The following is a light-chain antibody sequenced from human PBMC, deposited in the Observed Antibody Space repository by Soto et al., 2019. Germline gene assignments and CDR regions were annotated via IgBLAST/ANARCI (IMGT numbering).Light chain of an antibody. Sequence: QSVLTQPASVSGSPGQSITISCTGTSSDVGGYNYVSWYQQHPGKAPKLMIYDVSNRPSGVFNRFSGSKSGNTASLTISGLQDEDEADYYCSSYTGSSTYVVFGGGTKLTVL. V-gene: IGLV2-14*01. CDR3: SSYTGSSTYVV. CDR1: SSDVGGYNY. J-gene: IGLJ2*01. CDR2: DVS.